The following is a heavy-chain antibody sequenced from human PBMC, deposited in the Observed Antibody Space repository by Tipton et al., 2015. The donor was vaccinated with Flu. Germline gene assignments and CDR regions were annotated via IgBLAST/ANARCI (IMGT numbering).Heavy chain of an antibody. D-gene: IGHD3-22*01. Sequence: TLSLTCTVSGGSISSYYWSWIWQPAGKGLEWIGRIYTSGSTNYNPSLKSRVTMSVDTSKNQFSLKLSSVTAADTAVYYCASGITMIVWSYWGQGTLVIVSS. V-gene: IGHV4-4*07. CDR1: GGSISSYY. J-gene: IGHJ4*02. CDR2: IYTSGST. CDR3: ASGITMIVWSY.